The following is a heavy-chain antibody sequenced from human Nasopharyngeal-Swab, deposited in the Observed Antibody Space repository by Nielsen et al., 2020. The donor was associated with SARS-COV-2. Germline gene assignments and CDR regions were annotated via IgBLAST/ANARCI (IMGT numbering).Heavy chain of an antibody. J-gene: IGHJ6*02. CDR2: IYHSGTT. Sequence: WIRPPPGKGLEWVGEIYHSGTTNYNPSLKSRVTISVDKSKNQFSLKLTSVTAADTAVYYCARGTTGVLDVWGQGTTVTVSS. V-gene: IGHV4-4*02. D-gene: IGHD7-27*01. CDR3: ARGTTGVLDV.